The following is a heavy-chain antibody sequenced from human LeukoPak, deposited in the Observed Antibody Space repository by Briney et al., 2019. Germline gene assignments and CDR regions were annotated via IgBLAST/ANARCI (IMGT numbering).Heavy chain of an antibody. CDR1: GGSISSYY. D-gene: IGHD6-19*01. Sequence: SETLSLTCTVSGGSISSYYWSWIRQPPVKGLEWIGYIYYSGSTNYNPSLKSRVTISVDTSKNQFSLKLSSVTAADTAVYYCAGGKKWLALDYWGQGTLVTVSS. V-gene: IGHV4-59*01. J-gene: IGHJ4*02. CDR2: IYYSGST. CDR3: AGGKKWLALDY.